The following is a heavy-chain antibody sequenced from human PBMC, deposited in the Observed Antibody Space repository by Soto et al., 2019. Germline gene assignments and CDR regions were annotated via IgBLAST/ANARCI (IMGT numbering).Heavy chain of an antibody. CDR2: ISYDGRNK. CDR3: ATHGAIVVVTVIRYGIDV. J-gene: IGHJ6*02. Sequence: QVQLVESGGGVVQPGRSLRLSCAASGFTFSSYGMHWVRQAPGKGLEWVEVISYDGRNKYYADSVQGRFTIARDNSKNTLDLQMNFLRPEHTAVYYCATHGAIVVVTVIRYGIDVWGQGTMVTFSS. D-gene: IGHD2-21*02. CDR1: GFTFSSYG. V-gene: IGHV3-30*03.